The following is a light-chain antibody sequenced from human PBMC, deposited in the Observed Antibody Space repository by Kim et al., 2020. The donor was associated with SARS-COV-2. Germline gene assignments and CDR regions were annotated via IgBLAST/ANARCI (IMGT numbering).Light chain of an antibody. V-gene: IGKV3D-15*01. J-gene: IGKJ2*01. CDR2: GAS. CDR1: QSVSRN. CDR3: QQYKDWPPYT. Sequence: VSPGERATLSCRASQSVSRNLAWYQQKPGQAPRLLIYGASIRAAGIPARFSGSGSGTDFTLTISGLQSEDFAVYYCQQYKDWPPYTFGQGTKLDI.